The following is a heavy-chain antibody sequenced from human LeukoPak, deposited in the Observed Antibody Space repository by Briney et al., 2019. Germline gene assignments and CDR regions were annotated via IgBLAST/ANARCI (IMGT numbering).Heavy chain of an antibody. CDR1: GFTFSSYA. V-gene: IGHV3-30-3*01. J-gene: IGHJ4*02. CDR3: ARDLSLLGFDY. D-gene: IGHD2/OR15-2a*01. CDR2: ISYDGSNK. Sequence: GGSLRLSCAASGFTFSSYAMPWVRQAPGKGLEWVAVISYDGSNKYYADSVKGRFTISRDNSKNTLYLQMNSLRAEDTAVYYCARDLSLLGFDYRGQGTLVTVSS.